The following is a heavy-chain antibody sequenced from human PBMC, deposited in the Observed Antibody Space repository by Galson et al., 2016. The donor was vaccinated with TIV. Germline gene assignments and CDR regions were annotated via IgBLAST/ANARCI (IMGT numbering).Heavy chain of an antibody. CDR2: ISYYGSDK. Sequence: SLRLSCAASGFAFSTYAMHWVRQAPGKGLEWVALISYYGSDKYYADSVKGRFTSSRDNSKNTLYLQMNNLRAEETAVYYCVRGDYPATVTTYYYYGMDVLGQGTTGTVSS. D-gene: IGHD4-11*01. CDR3: VRGDYPATVTTYYYYGMDV. CDR1: GFAFSTYA. J-gene: IGHJ6*02. V-gene: IGHV3-30-3*01.